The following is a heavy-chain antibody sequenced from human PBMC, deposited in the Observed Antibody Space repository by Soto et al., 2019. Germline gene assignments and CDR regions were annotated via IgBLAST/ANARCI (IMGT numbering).Heavy chain of an antibody. CDR2: ISSSSSYI. Sequence: GGSLRLSCAASGFTLSSYSMKWVRQAPGKGLEWVSSISSSSSYIYYADSVKGRFTISRDNAKNSLYLQMNSLRAEDTAVYYCARDPGSYYGMDVWGQGTTVTVSS. CDR1: GFTLSSYS. CDR3: ARDPGSYYGMDV. V-gene: IGHV3-21*01. J-gene: IGHJ6*02.